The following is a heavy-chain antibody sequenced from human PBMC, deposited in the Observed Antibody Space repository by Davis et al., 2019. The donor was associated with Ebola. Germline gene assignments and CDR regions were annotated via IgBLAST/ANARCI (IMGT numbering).Heavy chain of an antibody. CDR1: GYTFTEYP. D-gene: IGHD6-19*01. CDR2: INPNSGGT. J-gene: IGHJ4*02. V-gene: IGHV1-2*04. Sequence: AASVKVSCKTSGYTFTEYPIQWVRQAPGQGLERMGWINPNSGGTNYAQKFQGWVTMTRDTSISTAYMELSRLRSDDTAVYYCARAVSSGWYERFDYWGQGTLVTVSS. CDR3: ARAVSSGWYERFDY.